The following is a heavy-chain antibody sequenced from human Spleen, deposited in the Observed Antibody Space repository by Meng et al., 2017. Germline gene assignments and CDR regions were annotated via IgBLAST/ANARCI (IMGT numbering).Heavy chain of an antibody. CDR3: TRRVSYSSTLAPFDY. Sequence: KVSCKGSGYSFTSYWIGWVRQMPGKGLGWMGIIYPGDSDTRYSPSFQGQVTISADKSISTAYLQWSSLKASDTAMYYCTRRVSYSSTLAPFDYWGQGTLVTVSS. D-gene: IGHD6-13*01. J-gene: IGHJ4*02. CDR2: IYPGDSDT. CDR1: GYSFTSYW. V-gene: IGHV5-51*01.